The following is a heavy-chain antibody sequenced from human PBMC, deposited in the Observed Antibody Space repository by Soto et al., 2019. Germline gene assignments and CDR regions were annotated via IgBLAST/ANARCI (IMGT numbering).Heavy chain of an antibody. J-gene: IGHJ3*02. Sequence: QVQLQESGPGLVKPSETLSLTCTVSGGSISSYYWSWIRQPPGKGLEWIGYIYYSGSTNDNPSLKSGVTISVDTSKNQSSLKLSAVTAADTAVYYCARVWGGAFDIWGQGTMVTVSS. CDR2: IYYSGST. V-gene: IGHV4-59*01. CDR3: ARVWGGAFDI. D-gene: IGHD3-10*01. CDR1: GGSISSYY.